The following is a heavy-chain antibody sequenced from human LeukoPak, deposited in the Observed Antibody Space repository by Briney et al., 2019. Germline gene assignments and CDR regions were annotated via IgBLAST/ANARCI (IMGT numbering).Heavy chain of an antibody. J-gene: IGHJ4*02. D-gene: IGHD6-19*01. V-gene: IGHV3-23*01. CDR1: GFTFNTYA. CDR2: ITGSGGSA. CDR3: ARGRSSSGWSN. Sequence: GGSLRLSCAASGFTFNTYAMSWVRQAPGKGLEWVSAITGSGGSAYYADSVKGRFTISRDNSKNTLYLQMYSLRAEDTAVYYCARGRSSSGWSNWGQGTQVTVSS.